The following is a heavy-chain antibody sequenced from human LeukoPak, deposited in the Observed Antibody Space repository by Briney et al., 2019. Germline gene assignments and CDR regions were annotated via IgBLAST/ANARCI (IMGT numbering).Heavy chain of an antibody. CDR1: GFTFSSSA. CDR3: AKGGVLLWFGESPDAFDI. V-gene: IGHV3-23*01. CDR2: ISGTGGST. J-gene: IGHJ3*02. Sequence: GGSLRLSCAASGFTFSSSAMSWGRQAPGKGLEWVSTISGTGGSTHYADSVKGWFTISRDNYKNTLFLQMNSLRAEDTAVYYCAKGGVLLWFGESPDAFDIWGQGTMVTVSS. D-gene: IGHD3-10*01.